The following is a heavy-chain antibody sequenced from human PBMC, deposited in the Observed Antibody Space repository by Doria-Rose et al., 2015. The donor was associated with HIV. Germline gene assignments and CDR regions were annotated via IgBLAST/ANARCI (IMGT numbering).Heavy chain of an antibody. V-gene: IGHV3-11*01. J-gene: IGHJ4*02. Sequence: ESGGGLVKPGGSLRLSCTASGFTLRDYYMSWIRQAPGKGLEWISSISSSGSTIFAADSVNGRFTISRDNAKNSLFLQMNSLRVEDTAVYYCARGRVIRPFDYWGQGTLVTVSS. CDR1: GFTLRDYY. D-gene: IGHD3-16*02. CDR3: ARGRVIRPFDY. CDR2: ISSSGSTI.